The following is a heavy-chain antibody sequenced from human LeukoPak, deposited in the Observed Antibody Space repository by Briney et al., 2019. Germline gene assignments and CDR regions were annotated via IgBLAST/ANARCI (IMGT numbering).Heavy chain of an antibody. J-gene: IGHJ4*02. CDR1: GYTFTNYY. CDR2: INPNSGGT. V-gene: IGHV1-2*02. Sequence: ASVKVSCKASGYTFTNYYMPWVRQAPGQGLEWMGWINPNSGGTNYAQKFQGRVTMTRDTSISTAYMELSRLRSADTAVYYCASPYSSGWYFDYWGQGTLVTVSA. CDR3: ASPYSSGWYFDY. D-gene: IGHD6-19*01.